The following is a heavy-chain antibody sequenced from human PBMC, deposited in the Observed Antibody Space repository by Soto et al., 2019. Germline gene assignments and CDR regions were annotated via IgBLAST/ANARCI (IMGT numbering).Heavy chain of an antibody. CDR1: GGSFSGYY. CDR2: INHSGST. V-gene: IGHV4-34*01. Sequence: SETLSLTCAVYGGSFSGYYWSWIRQPPGKGLEWIGEINHSGSTNYNPSLKSRVTISVDTSKNQFSLKLSSVTAADTAVYYCARAGSSWDYGMDVWGQGTTGTVSS. D-gene: IGHD6-13*01. CDR3: ARAGSSWDYGMDV. J-gene: IGHJ6*02.